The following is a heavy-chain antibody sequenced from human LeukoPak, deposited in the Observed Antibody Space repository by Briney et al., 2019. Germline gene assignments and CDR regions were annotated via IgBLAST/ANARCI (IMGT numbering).Heavy chain of an antibody. Sequence: GGSLRLSCAASGFTFSSQSMNWVRQTPEKGLEWVSSISGDSHHIFYRDSVKGRFTISRDNAENSVYLQMNSLRAEDTAVYYCASFETRGSGDFDYWGQGTLVTVSS. J-gene: IGHJ4*02. D-gene: IGHD7-27*01. V-gene: IGHV3-21*01. CDR3: ASFETRGSGDFDY. CDR2: ISGDSHHI. CDR1: GFTFSSQS.